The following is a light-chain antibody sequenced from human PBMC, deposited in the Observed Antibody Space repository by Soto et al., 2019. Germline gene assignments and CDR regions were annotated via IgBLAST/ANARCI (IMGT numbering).Light chain of an antibody. V-gene: IGKV3-20*01. J-gene: IGKJ3*01. CDR2: GAS. Sequence: EIVLTQSPGTLSLSPGESATLSCRASQSVSSSYLAWYQHKPGQAPRLLIYGASTSATGIPDRFGGSGSGTDFTLTISRLEPADFAVYYCQQFGSPFTFGPGTKVDLK. CDR1: QSVSSSY. CDR3: QQFGSPFT.